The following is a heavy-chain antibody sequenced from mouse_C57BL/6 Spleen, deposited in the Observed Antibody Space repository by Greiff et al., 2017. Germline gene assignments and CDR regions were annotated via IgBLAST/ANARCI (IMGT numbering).Heavy chain of an antibody. CDR2: IHPNSGST. V-gene: IGHV1-64*01. Sequence: QVQLQQPGAELVKPGASVKLSCKASGYTFTSYWMHWVKQRPGQGLEWIGMIHPNSGSTNYNEKFKSKATLTVDKSSSTAYMQLSSLTSEDSAVYYCAIIITMVVEGDFDYWGQGTTLTVSS. CDR3: AIIITMVVEGDFDY. CDR1: GYTFTSYW. D-gene: IGHD1-1*01. J-gene: IGHJ2*01.